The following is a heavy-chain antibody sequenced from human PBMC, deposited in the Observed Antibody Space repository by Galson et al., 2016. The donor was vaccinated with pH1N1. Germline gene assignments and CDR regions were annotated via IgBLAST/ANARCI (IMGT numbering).Heavy chain of an antibody. D-gene: IGHD1-26*01. J-gene: IGHJ4*02. Sequence: SVKVSCKASGYTFTRYYLHWVRQAPGQGLEWVGVLDPTGGGTTYAQKFHSRLTMTRDTSTSTFSMELSSLKSEDTAVYYCTRDLGRLRDYWGQGTLVTVSS. CDR1: GYTFTRYY. V-gene: IGHV1-46*01. CDR2: LDPTGGGT. CDR3: TRDLGRLRDY.